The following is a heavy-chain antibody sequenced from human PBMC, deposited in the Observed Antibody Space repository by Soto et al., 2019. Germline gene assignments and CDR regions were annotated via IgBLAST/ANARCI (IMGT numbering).Heavy chain of an antibody. V-gene: IGHV3-23*01. CDR2: ISASGGTT. CDR1: GFTFSSYA. D-gene: IGHD4-4*01. J-gene: IGHJ4*02. Sequence: EVQLLQSGGGLAQPGGSLRLSWAVSGFTFSSYAMIWVRQAPGKGLEWVSGISASGGTTYYADSVKGRFIISRDNSRNTMYVEMNSLRAEDTAISYCAKGWRYSNPGYWGQGTLVTVSS. CDR3: AKGWRYSNPGY.